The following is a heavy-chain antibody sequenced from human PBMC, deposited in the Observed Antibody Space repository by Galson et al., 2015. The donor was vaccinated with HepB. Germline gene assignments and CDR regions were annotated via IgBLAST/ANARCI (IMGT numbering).Heavy chain of an antibody. CDR1: GFTFSSYA. Sequence: SLRLSCAASGFTFSSYAMHWVRQAPGKGLEWVAVISYDGSNKYYADSVKGRFTISRDNSKNTLYLQMNSLRAEDTAVYYCARDRVGWFGEPPAFDYWGQGTLVTVSS. CDR3: ARDRVGWFGEPPAFDY. CDR2: ISYDGSNK. D-gene: IGHD3-10*01. V-gene: IGHV3-30*04. J-gene: IGHJ4*02.